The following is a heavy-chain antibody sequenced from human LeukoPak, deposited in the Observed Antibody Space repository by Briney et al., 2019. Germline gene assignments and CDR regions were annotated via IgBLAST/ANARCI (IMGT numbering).Heavy chain of an antibody. D-gene: IGHD4-17*01. J-gene: IGHJ3*01. V-gene: IGHV3-23*01. CDR2: VIITGVST. CDR1: GFTFSNYA. CDR3: ARNMTSVTTGGDAFDL. Sequence: GGSLRLSCAASGFTFSNYAMSWVRQAPGRGLEWVSTVIITGVSTYYADSLKGRFTISRDNSKNTLYLQMNSPRAEDTAVYYCARNMTSVTTGGDAFDLWGQGTMVTVSS.